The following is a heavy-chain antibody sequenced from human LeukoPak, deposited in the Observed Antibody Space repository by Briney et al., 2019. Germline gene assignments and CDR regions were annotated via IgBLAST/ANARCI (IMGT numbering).Heavy chain of an antibody. J-gene: IGHJ4*02. D-gene: IGHD6-13*01. CDR2: ISSDGTSI. Sequence: PGGSLRLSCVASGFTFSSYEMTWVRQAPGKGLEWLSHISSDGTSICSAASVKGRFTVSRDNAQNSLYLQMDSLRVEDTAVYYCATSAVGGPNDYWGQGTLVTVSS. V-gene: IGHV3-48*03. CDR3: ATSAVGGPNDY. CDR1: GFTFSSYE.